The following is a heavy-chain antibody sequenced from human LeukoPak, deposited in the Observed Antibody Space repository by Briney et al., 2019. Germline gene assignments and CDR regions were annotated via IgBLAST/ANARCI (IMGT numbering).Heavy chain of an antibody. Sequence: GASVKVSCKTSGYSFTSHTVSWVRQAPGQGLECMGWINTYTGNPTYAQGLTGRFVFSLDTFVSTAYLQISSLQTDDTAVYYCARKSVEPDRYFDFWGQGTLVTVSS. CDR1: GYSFTSHT. CDR3: ARKSVEPDRYFDF. D-gene: IGHD1-14*01. V-gene: IGHV7-4-1*02. J-gene: IGHJ4*02. CDR2: INTYTGNP.